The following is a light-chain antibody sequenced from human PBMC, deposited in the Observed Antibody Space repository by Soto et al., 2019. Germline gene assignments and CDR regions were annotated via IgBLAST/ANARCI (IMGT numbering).Light chain of an antibody. J-gene: IGKJ2*01. CDR1: QSISSW. CDR3: QQYNSYPWT. CDR2: DAS. V-gene: IGKV1-5*01. Sequence: DIQMTQSPSTLSASVGDRVTIACRASQSISSWLAWYQQKPGKAPKLLIYDASSLESGVPSRFSGSGSGTEFTLTISSLQPGDFATYYCQQYNSYPWTFGQGTKLEIK.